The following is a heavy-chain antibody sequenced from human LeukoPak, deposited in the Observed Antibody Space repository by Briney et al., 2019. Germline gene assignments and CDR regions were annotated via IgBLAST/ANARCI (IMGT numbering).Heavy chain of an antibody. CDR3: ARVGIAAAEY. J-gene: IGHJ4*02. Sequence: GGSLRLSCAASGFSFSSYWMSWVRQAPGKGLEWVANTKQDGSEKYYVDSVKGRFTISRDNAKNSLYLQMNTLRAEDTAVYYCARVGIAAAEYWGQGTLVTVSS. CDR1: GFSFSSYW. V-gene: IGHV3-7*01. CDR2: TKQDGSEK. D-gene: IGHD6-13*01.